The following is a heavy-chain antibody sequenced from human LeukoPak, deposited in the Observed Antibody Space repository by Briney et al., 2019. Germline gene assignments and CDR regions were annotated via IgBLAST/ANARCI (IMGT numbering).Heavy chain of an antibody. J-gene: IGHJ6*03. V-gene: IGHV3-20*04. CDR3: AKDSKIVGPTFRSYHYMDV. D-gene: IGHD1-26*01. CDR1: GFTFDDYG. CDR2: INWNGGST. Sequence: GGSLRLSCAASGFTFDDYGMSWVRQAPGKGLEWVSGINWNGGSTGYADSVKGRFTISRDSSKNTLYLQMNSLRAEDAAVYYCAKDSKIVGPTFRSYHYMDVWGKGTTVTVSS.